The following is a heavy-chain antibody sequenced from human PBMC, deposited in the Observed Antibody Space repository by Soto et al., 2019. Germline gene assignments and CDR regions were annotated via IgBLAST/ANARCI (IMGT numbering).Heavy chain of an antibody. V-gene: IGHV4-31*03. Sequence: QVQLQESGPVLVKPSQTLSLTCTVSGGSISSGGYYWSWIRQHPGMGLEWIGYIYYSGSTYYNPSLKSRVTISVDTSKNQFSLKLSSVTAADTAVYYCARVSYGDPGSYFDYWGQGTLVTVSS. CDR2: IYYSGST. CDR3: ARVSYGDPGSYFDY. J-gene: IGHJ4*02. CDR1: GGSISSGGYY. D-gene: IGHD4-17*01.